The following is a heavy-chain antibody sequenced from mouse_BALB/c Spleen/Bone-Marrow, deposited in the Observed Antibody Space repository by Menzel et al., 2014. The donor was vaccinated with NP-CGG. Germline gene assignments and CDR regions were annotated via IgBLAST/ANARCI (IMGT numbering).Heavy chain of an antibody. Sequence: VQLQQSGAELVKPGASVKLSGTASGFNIKDTYMHWVKQRPEQGLEWIGRIDPANGNTKYDPKFQGKATITADTSSNTAYLQLSSLTSDDTAVYYCASYRYAWYFDVWGAGTTVTVSS. J-gene: IGHJ1*01. D-gene: IGHD2-14*01. CDR2: IDPANGNT. CDR3: ASYRYAWYFDV. V-gene: IGHV14-3*02. CDR1: GFNIKDTY.